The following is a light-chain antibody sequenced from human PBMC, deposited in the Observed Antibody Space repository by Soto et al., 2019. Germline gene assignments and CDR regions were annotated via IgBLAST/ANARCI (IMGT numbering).Light chain of an antibody. CDR2: EVS. CDR1: SSDVGSYNV. J-gene: IGLJ1*01. CDR3: CSYAGSSSAYV. V-gene: IGLV2-23*02. Sequence: QSVLTQPASVSGSPGQSITISCTGTSSDVGSYNVVSWYQQHPGKAPKLLIYEVSKRPSGVSDRFSGSKSGNTASLTFSGLHAEDEADYHCCSYAGSSSAYVFGTGTKVTVL.